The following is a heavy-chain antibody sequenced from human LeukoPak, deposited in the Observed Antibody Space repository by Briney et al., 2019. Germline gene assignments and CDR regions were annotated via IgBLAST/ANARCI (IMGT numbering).Heavy chain of an antibody. CDR2: IYYSGST. CDR1: GYSVSSAYY. J-gene: IGHJ3*02. D-gene: IGHD3-22*01. CDR3: ARANYYDSSAFDI. Sequence: SETLSLTCSVSGYSVSSAYYWGWIRQPPGKGLEWIGRIYYSGSTYYNPSLKSRVTISVDTSKNQFSLKLSSVTAADTAVYYCARANYYDSSAFDIWGQGTMVTVSS. V-gene: IGHV4-38-2*02.